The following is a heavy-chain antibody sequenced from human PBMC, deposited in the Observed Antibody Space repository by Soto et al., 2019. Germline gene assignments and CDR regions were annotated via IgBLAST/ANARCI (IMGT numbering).Heavy chain of an antibody. CDR3: TKDYYDSSGYPPYDAFDI. CDR2: ISESGRST. Sequence: GGSLRLSYAASGFNINTFAMSWVRQAPGRGLEWVSGISESGRSTYYADSVKGRFTISTDNSKNTLYLQMNSLRAEDTAIYYCTKDYYDSSGYPPYDAFDIWGQGTMVTVSS. D-gene: IGHD3-22*01. V-gene: IGHV3-23*01. CDR1: GFNINTFA. J-gene: IGHJ3*02.